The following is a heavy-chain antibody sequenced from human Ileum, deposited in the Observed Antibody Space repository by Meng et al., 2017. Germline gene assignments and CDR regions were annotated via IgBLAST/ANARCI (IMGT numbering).Heavy chain of an antibody. CDR3: ARDHWGSLDY. V-gene: IGHV4-61*08. J-gene: IGHJ4*02. CDR1: GGSVSTSDYQ. Sequence: QGQLQGSGPGLLRPSETLSLICTVSGGSVSTSDYQWGWIRQPPGKGLEWIGYAGTNYNPSLKSRVTISVDTSKRQFSLKLTSVTAADTAVYYCARDHWGSLDYWGQGILVTVSS. D-gene: IGHD7-27*01. CDR2: AGT.